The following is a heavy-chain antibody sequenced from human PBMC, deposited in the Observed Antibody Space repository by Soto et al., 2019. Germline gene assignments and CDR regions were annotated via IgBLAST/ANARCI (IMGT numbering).Heavy chain of an antibody. CDR1: GSTFSTLD. J-gene: IGHJ4*02. Sequence: QVPLVQSGAEVKKPGASVKVSFKASGSTFSTLDLNWVRQAPGQGLDWMGWMHANTGLTGHAQKFQGRLSMTRDTSISTAYMELSSLRADDTAVYYCARYIFGQGFISWGQGTLVTVSS. CDR2: MHANTGLT. D-gene: IGHD3-10*01. V-gene: IGHV1-8*01. CDR3: ARYIFGQGFIS.